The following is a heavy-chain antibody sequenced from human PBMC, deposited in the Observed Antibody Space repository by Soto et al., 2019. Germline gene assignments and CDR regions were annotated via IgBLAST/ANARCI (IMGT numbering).Heavy chain of an antibody. CDR2: IQYSGYS. J-gene: IGHJ6*02. D-gene: IGHD3-10*01. CDR1: GGSITNYY. V-gene: IGHV4-59*08. CDR3: ERHGFGSLHGLVDV. Sequence: QVQLQESGPGLVKPSETLSLTCTVSGGSITNYYCSWFRQPPGKGLEWIGYIQYSGYSAYNLSLKRRVTVSMDTSMTQCSMMLESVTATDTALYYCERHGFGSLHGLVDVWGQGTTVIVSS.